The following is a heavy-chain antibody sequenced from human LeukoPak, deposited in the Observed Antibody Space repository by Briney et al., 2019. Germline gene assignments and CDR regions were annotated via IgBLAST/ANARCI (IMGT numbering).Heavy chain of an antibody. CDR1: GGSISSNNW. J-gene: IGHJ4*02. CDR3: ARHGAVAGRVQYSSFAY. CDR2: IFHSGTT. Sequence: SETLSLTCAVSGGSISSNNWWNWVRQPPGKGLEWIGEIFHSGTTNYKSSLKSRVTMSVDKSKNQFSLKLTSVTAADTAVYYCARHGAVAGRVQYSSFAYWGQGTLVTFSS. D-gene: IGHD6-19*01. V-gene: IGHV4-4*02.